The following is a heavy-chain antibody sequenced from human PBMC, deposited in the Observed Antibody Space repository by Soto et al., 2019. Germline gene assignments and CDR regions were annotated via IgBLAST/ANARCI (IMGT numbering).Heavy chain of an antibody. D-gene: IGHD3-16*01. J-gene: IGHJ5*02. CDR3: ARRHLAVAVSPWFDP. Sequence: QVTLKESGPVLVKPTETLTLRCTVSGLSITDSEMGVSWIRQPPGKALEWLAHIDSSGEKSYRTFLKSQLTISKDTSKSQIVLIMTNMDPADTATYYCARRHLAVAVSPWFDPWGQGILVTVS. V-gene: IGHV2-26*01. CDR1: GLSITDSEMG. CDR2: IDSSGEK.